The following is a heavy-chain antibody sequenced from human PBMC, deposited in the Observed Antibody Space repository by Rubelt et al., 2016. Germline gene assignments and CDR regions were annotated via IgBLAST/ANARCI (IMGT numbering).Heavy chain of an antibody. J-gene: IGHJ4*02. CDR3: ARGMAPAGQDY. CDR2: INHGGST. CDR1: GGSFSGYY. V-gene: IGHV4-34*01. D-gene: IGHD6-13*01. Sequence: QVQLQQWGAGLLKPSETLSLTCAVYGGSFSGYYWSWIRQPPGKGLEWIGKINHGGSTNYNPSLMSRVTRSLDTSKIQFTLKLSSVAAADTAVYYCARGMAPAGQDYWGQGTLVTVSS.